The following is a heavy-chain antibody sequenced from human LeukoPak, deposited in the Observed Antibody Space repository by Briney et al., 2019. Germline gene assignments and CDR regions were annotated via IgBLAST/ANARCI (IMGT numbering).Heavy chain of an antibody. Sequence: GGSLRLSCAASGCTFSSYAMHWVRQAPGKGLEWVAVKSYDGSNKYFADSVKGRFTISRDNSKNTLYLQMNSLRAEDTAVYYCARSRPSYWFDPWGQGTLVTVSS. CDR3: ARSRPSYWFDP. V-gene: IGHV3-30*04. D-gene: IGHD6-6*01. CDR1: GCTFSSYA. J-gene: IGHJ5*02. CDR2: KSYDGSNK.